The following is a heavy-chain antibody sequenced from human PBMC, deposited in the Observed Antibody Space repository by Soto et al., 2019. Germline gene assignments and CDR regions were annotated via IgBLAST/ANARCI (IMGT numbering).Heavy chain of an antibody. D-gene: IGHD3-10*01. CDR1: GGSISSGGYY. CDR2: IYYSGST. CDR3: SSAPWFMPDI. J-gene: IGHJ3*02. Sequence: QVQLQESGPGLVKPSQTLSLTCTVSGGSISSGGYYWSWIRQHPGKGLEWIGYIYYSGSTYYNPSLKSRVTISVDTSKHHFSLKPSSVTAADTAVYYCSSAPWFMPDIWGQGTMVTVSS. V-gene: IGHV4-31*03.